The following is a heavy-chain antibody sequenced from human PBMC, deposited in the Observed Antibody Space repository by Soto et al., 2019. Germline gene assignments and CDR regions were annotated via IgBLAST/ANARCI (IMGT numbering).Heavy chain of an antibody. V-gene: IGHV3-23*01. J-gene: IGHJ6*02. Sequence: GGSLRLSCAASGITFSSYAMSWVRQAPGKGLEWVSGISGSGGSTYYADSVKGRFTISRDNSKNTLYLQMNSLRAEDTAVYYCAKGASNYFYYYGMDVWGQGTTVTVSS. CDR3: AKGASNYFYYYGMDV. CDR1: GITFSSYA. D-gene: IGHD4-4*01. CDR2: ISGSGGST.